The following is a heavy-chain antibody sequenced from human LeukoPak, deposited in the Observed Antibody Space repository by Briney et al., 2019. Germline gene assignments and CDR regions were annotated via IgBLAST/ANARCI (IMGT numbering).Heavy chain of an antibody. D-gene: IGHD3-10*01. Sequence: PGGSLRLSCAASGFTFSSYWMSWVRQAPGKGLEWVANIKQDGSEKYYVDSVKGRFTISRDNAKNSLYLQMNSLRAEDTALYYCAKGIRGPPPHAFDIWGQGTMVTVSS. J-gene: IGHJ3*02. CDR1: GFTFSSYW. V-gene: IGHV3-7*03. CDR2: IKQDGSEK. CDR3: AKGIRGPPPHAFDI.